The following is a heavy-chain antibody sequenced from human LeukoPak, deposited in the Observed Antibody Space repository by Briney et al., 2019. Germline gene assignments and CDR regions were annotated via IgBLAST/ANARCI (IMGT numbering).Heavy chain of an antibody. CDR1: GFTFSSYG. V-gene: IGHV3-30*18. CDR3: AKDFAYYYGSGSYRDIDY. Sequence: GGSLRLSCAASGFTFSSYGMHWVRQAPGKGLEWVAVISYDGSNKYYADSVKGRFTISRDNSKNTLYLQMNSLRAEDTAVYYCAKDFAYYYGSGSYRDIDYWGQGTLVTVST. CDR2: ISYDGSNK. J-gene: IGHJ4*02. D-gene: IGHD3-10*01.